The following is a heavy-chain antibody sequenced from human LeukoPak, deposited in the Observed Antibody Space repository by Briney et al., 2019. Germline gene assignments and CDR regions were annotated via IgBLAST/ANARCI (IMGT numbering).Heavy chain of an antibody. V-gene: IGHV1-69*04. CDR1: GGTFSSYA. CDR3: ARMILLLGDVLTVPPRGFDY. J-gene: IGHJ4*02. Sequence: ASVKVSCKASGGTFSSYAISWVRQAPGQGLEWMGRIIPILGIANYAQKLQGRVTMTTDTSTSTAYMELRSLRSDDTAVYYCARMILLLGDVLTVPPRGFDYWGQGTLVTVSS. CDR2: IIPILGIA. D-gene: IGHD3-9*01.